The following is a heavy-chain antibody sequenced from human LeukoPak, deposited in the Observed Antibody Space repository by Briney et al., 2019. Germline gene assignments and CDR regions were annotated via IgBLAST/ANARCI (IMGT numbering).Heavy chain of an antibody. Sequence: GASVKVSCKASGYTFTGYYMHWVRQAPGQGLEWMGWINPNSGGTNYAQKFQGRVTMTRDTSISTAYMELSRLRSDDTAVYYCARPHSGSYYPFDYWGQGTLVTVSS. CDR2: INPNSGGT. J-gene: IGHJ4*02. D-gene: IGHD1-26*01. V-gene: IGHV1-2*02. CDR3: ARPHSGSYYPFDY. CDR1: GYTFTGYY.